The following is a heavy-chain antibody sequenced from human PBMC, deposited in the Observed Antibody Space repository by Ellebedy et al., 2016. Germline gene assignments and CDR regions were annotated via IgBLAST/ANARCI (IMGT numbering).Heavy chain of an antibody. CDR1: GYTFITYP. CDR3: ARDWGDFQH. Sequence: ASVKVSCKASGYTFITYPVNWVRQAPGQGLEWMGWINTKTGNPTYAQGFTGRFVFSSDTSVSTVYLQISSLKAEDTAVYYCARDWGDFQHWGQGTLVTVSS. J-gene: IGHJ1*01. D-gene: IGHD3-16*01. V-gene: IGHV7-4-1*02. CDR2: INTKTGNP.